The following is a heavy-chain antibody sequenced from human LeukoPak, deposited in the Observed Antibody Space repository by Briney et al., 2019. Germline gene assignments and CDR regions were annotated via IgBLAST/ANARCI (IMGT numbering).Heavy chain of an antibody. V-gene: IGHV4-39*01. CDR3: ARHRGYGSGSGGFDI. CDR2: IYYSGST. CDR1: GGSISSSSYY. Sequence: PSETLSLTCTVSGGSISSSSYYWGWIRQPPGKGLEWIGSIYYSGSTYYNPSLKSRVTISVDTSKNQFSLKLSSVTAADTAVYYCARHRGYGSGSGGFDIWGQGTMVTVSS. J-gene: IGHJ3*02. D-gene: IGHD3-10*01.